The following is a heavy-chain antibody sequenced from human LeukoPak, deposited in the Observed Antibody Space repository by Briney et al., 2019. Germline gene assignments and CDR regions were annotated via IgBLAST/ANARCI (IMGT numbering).Heavy chain of an antibody. CDR1: GFTFNTYG. CDR3: ARXGSLHHSGDYYLSXFXP. Sequence: ASVKVSCKTSGFTFNTYGIAWVRQAPGQGLEWMGWISAYNGNTNYAQNLQDRVTMTTDTSTTTAYMELRGLRSDDTAVYYCARXGSLHHSGDYYLSXFXPXXQGTXXTV. J-gene: IGHJ5*02. D-gene: IGHD3-22*01. V-gene: IGHV1-18*01. CDR2: ISAYNGNT.